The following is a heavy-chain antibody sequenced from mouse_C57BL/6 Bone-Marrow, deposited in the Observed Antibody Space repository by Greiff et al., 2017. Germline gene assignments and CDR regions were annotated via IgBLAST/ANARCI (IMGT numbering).Heavy chain of an antibody. CDR2: IRSKSNNYAT. J-gene: IGHJ2*01. CDR1: GFSFNTYA. V-gene: IGHV10-1*01. Sequence: EVKLMESGGGLVQPKGSLKLSCAASGFSFNTYAMNWVRQAPGKGLEWVARIRSKSNNYATYYADSVKDRFTISRDDSESMLYLQMNNLKTEDTAMYYCVRQQNWDRFDYWGQGTTLTVSS. CDR3: VRQQNWDRFDY. D-gene: IGHD4-1*01.